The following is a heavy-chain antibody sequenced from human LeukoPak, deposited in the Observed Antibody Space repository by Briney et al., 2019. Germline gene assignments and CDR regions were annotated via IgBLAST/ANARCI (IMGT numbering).Heavy chain of an antibody. J-gene: IGHJ4*02. D-gene: IGHD3-10*01. CDR3: ARETYYYGSGSLRGVDY. Sequence: SETLSLTCTVSGASISSGSDYWSWIRQPAGKGLEWIGRIYTSGSTNYNPSLKSRVTISVDTSKNQFSLKLSSVTAADTAVYYCARETYYYGSGSLRGVDYWGQGTLVTVSS. CDR1: GASISSGSDY. V-gene: IGHV4-61*02. CDR2: IYTSGST.